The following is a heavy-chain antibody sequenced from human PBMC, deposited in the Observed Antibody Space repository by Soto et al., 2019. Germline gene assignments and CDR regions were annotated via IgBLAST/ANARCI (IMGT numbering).Heavy chain of an antibody. Sequence: SETLSLTCTVSGGSISSYYWSWIRQPPGKGLEWIGYIYYSGSTNYNPSLKSRVTISVDTSKNQFSLKLSSVTAADTAVYYCASLGPPSLRFLEWPQFGYYYYYMDVWGKGTTVTVSS. J-gene: IGHJ6*03. CDR1: GGSISSYY. D-gene: IGHD3-3*01. V-gene: IGHV4-59*01. CDR3: ASLGPPSLRFLEWPQFGYYYYYMDV. CDR2: IYYSGST.